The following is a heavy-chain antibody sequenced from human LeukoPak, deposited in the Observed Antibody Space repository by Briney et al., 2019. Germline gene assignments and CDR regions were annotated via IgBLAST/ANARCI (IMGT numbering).Heavy chain of an antibody. Sequence: PSETLSLTCTVSGGSISSYYWSWIRQPAGKGLEWIGHIYTSGSTNYDPSLKSRVTMSVDTSKNQFSLKLSSVTAADTAVYYCARGSKPGDCHDYWGQGTLVTVSS. CDR2: IYTSGST. CDR1: GGSISSYY. CDR3: ARGSKPGDCHDY. J-gene: IGHJ4*02. V-gene: IGHV4-4*07. D-gene: IGHD2-21*02.